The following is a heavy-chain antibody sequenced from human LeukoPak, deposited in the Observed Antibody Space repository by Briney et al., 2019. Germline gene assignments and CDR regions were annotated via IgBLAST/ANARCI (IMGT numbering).Heavy chain of an antibody. CDR3: ARDFCTNGVCYYFDY. CDR2: IYHSGST. Sequence: SETLSLTCTVSGYSISSGYYWGWIRQPPGKGLEWIGIIYHSGSTYYNPSLKSRVTISVDTSKNQFSLKLSSVTAADTAVYYCARDFCTNGVCYYFDYWGQGTLVTVSS. D-gene: IGHD2-8*01. V-gene: IGHV4-38-2*02. J-gene: IGHJ4*02. CDR1: GYSISSGYY.